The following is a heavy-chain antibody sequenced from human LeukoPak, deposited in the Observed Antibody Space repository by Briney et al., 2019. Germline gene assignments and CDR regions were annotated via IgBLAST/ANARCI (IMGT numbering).Heavy chain of an antibody. J-gene: IGHJ4*02. Sequence: GGSLRLSCAASGFTVSSNYMGWVRQAPGKGLEWVANIKQDGSEKYYVDSVKGRFTISRDNAKNSLYLQMNSLRAEDTAVYYCARDLGWELQTSPLFDYWGQGTLVTVSS. V-gene: IGHV3-7*03. CDR3: ARDLGWELQTSPLFDY. D-gene: IGHD1-26*01. CDR2: IKQDGSEK. CDR1: GFTVSSNY.